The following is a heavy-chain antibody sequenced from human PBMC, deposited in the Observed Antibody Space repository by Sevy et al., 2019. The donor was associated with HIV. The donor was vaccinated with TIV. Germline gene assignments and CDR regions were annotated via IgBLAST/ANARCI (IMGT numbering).Heavy chain of an antibody. V-gene: IGHV3-7*01. Sequence: GGSLRLSCAASGFSFSSYWMSWVRQAPGKGLEWVANIREDGSEKNYVDSVKGRFTISRDNTTNSLFLQMDSLRAEDTAVYYCAGPFTFSESRWGQGTLVTVSS. CDR3: AGPFTFSESR. CDR2: IREDGSEK. CDR1: GFSFSSYW. D-gene: IGHD3-16*01. J-gene: IGHJ4*02.